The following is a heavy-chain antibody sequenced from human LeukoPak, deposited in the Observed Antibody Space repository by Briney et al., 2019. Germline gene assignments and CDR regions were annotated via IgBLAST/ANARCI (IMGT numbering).Heavy chain of an antibody. CDR3: AMSVEMPPIPSFDY. J-gene: IGHJ4*02. CDR2: VSAANNP. V-gene: IGHV1-3*01. D-gene: IGHD5-24*01. Sequence: ASVKVSCKTSGYIFTPHHIHWMRQAPGQGLELLGWVSAANNPEYSQKFQGRVVISRDASATTSYLELNSLRSEDTAVYYCAMSVEMPPIPSFDYWGQGTLVTVSS. CDR1: GYIFTPHH.